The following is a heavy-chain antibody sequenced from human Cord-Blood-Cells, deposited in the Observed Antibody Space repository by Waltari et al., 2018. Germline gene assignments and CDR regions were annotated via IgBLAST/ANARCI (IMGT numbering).Heavy chain of an antibody. J-gene: IGHJ4*02. CDR1: GFTFSNAW. D-gene: IGHD6-6*01. V-gene: IGHV3-15*01. Sequence: EVQLVESGGGLVKPGGSLRLSCAASGFTFSNAWMSWVRQSPGKGLEWVGRIKSKTDGGTTDYAAPVKGRFTISRDDSKNTLYLQMNSLKTEDTAVYYCTTAGPYQSIAARPTPFDYWGQGTLVTVSS. CDR3: TTAGPYQSIAARPTPFDY. CDR2: IKSKTDGGTT.